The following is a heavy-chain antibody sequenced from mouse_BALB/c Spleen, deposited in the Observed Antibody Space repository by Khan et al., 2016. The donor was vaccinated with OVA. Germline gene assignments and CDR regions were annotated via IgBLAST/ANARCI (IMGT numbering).Heavy chain of an antibody. D-gene: IGHD1-1*01. CDR1: GYSITSGYG. J-gene: IGHJ2*02. Sequence: EVELVESGPGLVKPSQSLSLTCTVTGYSITSGYGWNWIRQFPGNKLEWMGYISYSGSTNYNPSLKSRISITRDTSKNQFFLQLKSVTTEDTATYYCARGNYYGYYFDYWGQGTSLTVSS. CDR3: ARGNYYGYYFDY. V-gene: IGHV3-2*02. CDR2: ISYSGST.